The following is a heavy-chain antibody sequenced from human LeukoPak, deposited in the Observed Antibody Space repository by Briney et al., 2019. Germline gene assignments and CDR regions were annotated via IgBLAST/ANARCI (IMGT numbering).Heavy chain of an antibody. CDR2: ISGSSDTI. CDR3: ARGARGYYDSSGYGQFDY. J-gene: IGHJ4*02. V-gene: IGHV3-48*01. Sequence: GGSLRLSCVASGFSFKTYSMDWVRQAPGKGLQWISYISGSSDTIYYADSLKGRFTISRDNAKNSLYLQIDSLRAEDTAVYYCARGARGYYDSSGYGQFDYWGQGTLVTVSS. CDR1: GFSFKTYS. D-gene: IGHD3-22*01.